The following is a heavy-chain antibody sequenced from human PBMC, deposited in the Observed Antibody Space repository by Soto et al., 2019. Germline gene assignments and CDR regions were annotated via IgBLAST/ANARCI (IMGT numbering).Heavy chain of an antibody. CDR3: ARGLRYCSSTSCYGGNYYYGMDV. Sequence: QVQLQQWGAGLLKPSETLSLTCAVYGGSFSGYYWSWIRQPPGKGLEWIGEINHSGSTNYNPSLKRRVTIAVDTSKNQFSLKLSSVTAADTAVYYCARGLRYCSSTSCYGGNYYYGMDVWGQGTTVTVSS. CDR1: GGSFSGYY. CDR2: INHSGST. D-gene: IGHD2-2*01. V-gene: IGHV4-34*01. J-gene: IGHJ6*02.